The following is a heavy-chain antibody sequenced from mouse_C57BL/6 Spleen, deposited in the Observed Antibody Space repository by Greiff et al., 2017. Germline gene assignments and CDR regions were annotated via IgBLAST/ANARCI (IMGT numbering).Heavy chain of an antibody. J-gene: IGHJ2*01. D-gene: IGHD2-2*01. CDR1: GFTFSDYY. CDR2: INYDGSST. Sequence: DVQLVESEGGLVQPGSSMKLSCTASGFTFSDYYMAWVRQVPEKGLEWVANINYDGSSTYYLDSLKSRFIISRDNAKNILYLQMSSLKSEDTATYYCARDQEGYNYFDYWGQGTTLTVSS. CDR3: ARDQEGYNYFDY. V-gene: IGHV5-16*01.